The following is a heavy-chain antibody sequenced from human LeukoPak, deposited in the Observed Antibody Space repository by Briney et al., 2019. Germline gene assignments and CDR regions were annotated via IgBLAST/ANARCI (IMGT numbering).Heavy chain of an antibody. D-gene: IGHD3-16*01. CDR3: ARHRPTLGWGIGGLGAFDI. Sequence: LGESLKISCKTSGFSFTTYWIGWVRQMPGKGLEWMGIIYPGDSDTRYSPSFQGQVTISADKSISTAYLQWSSLKASDTAMYYCARHRPTLGWGIGGLGAFDIWGQGTMVTVSS. CDR1: GFSFTTYW. CDR2: IYPGDSDT. J-gene: IGHJ3*02. V-gene: IGHV5-51*01.